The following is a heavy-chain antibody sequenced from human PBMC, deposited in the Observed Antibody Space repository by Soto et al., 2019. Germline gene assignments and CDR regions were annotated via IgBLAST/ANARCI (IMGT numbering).Heavy chain of an antibody. D-gene: IGHD2-21*02. Sequence: QVQLVQSGAEVQKPGSSVKVSCKASGGTFSSYAISWVRQAPGQGLEWMGGIIPIFGTANYAQKFQGRVTITEDKSKSTADMELSRLRSEDTAVYYCARRYLTIVVVTAPPYDYYGMDVWGQGTTVTVSS. CDR1: GGTFSSYA. CDR2: IIPIFGTA. J-gene: IGHJ6*02. V-gene: IGHV1-69*06. CDR3: ARRYLTIVVVTAPPYDYYGMDV.